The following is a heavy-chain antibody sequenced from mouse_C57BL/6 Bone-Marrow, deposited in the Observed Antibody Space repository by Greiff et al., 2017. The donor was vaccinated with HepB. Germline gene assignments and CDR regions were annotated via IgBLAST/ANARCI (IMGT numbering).Heavy chain of an antibody. D-gene: IGHD1-1*01. V-gene: IGHV5-16*01. CDR2: INYDGSST. Sequence: EVQRVESEGGLVQPGSSMKLSCTASGFTFSDYYMAWVRQVPEKGLEWVANINYDGSSTYYLDSLKSRFIISRDNAKNILYLQMSSLKSEDTATYYCARVSYYYGSSYYWYFDVWGTGTTVTVSS. J-gene: IGHJ1*03. CDR3: ARVSYYYGSSYYWYFDV. CDR1: GFTFSDYY.